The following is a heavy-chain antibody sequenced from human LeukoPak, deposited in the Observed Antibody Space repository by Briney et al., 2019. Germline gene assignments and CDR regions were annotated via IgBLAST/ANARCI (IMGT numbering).Heavy chain of an antibody. D-gene: IGHD2/OR15-2a*01. V-gene: IGHV3-23*01. Sequence: GGSLRLSCAASGFTFNNYGMSWVRQAPGKGLEWVSEISNTGGSTYYGDSVQGRFTISRDNSEDTLYLQMDSLRAVDTAIYYCAKGIDNRGNPFDYWGQGTLVTVST. J-gene: IGHJ4*02. CDR1: GFTFNNYG. CDR2: ISNTGGST. CDR3: AKGIDNRGNPFDY.